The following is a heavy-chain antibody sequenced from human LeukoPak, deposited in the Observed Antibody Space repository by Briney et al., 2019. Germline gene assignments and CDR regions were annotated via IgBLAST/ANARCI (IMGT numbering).Heavy chain of an antibody. V-gene: IGHV4-4*07. CDR3: AREHCSGGSCYSIYYYYYMDV. D-gene: IGHD2-15*01. CDR1: GGSISSYY. Sequence: PSETLSLTCTVPGGSISSYYWSWIRQPAGKGLEWIGRIYTSGSTNYNPSLKSRVTMSVDTSKNQFSLKLSSVTAADTAVYYCAREHCSGGSCYSIYYYYYMDVWGKGTTVTVSS. CDR2: IYTSGST. J-gene: IGHJ6*03.